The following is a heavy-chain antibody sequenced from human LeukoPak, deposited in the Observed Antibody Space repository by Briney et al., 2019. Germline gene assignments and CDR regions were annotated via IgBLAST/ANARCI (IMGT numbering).Heavy chain of an antibody. D-gene: IGHD3-10*01. J-gene: IGHJ4*02. CDR2: ISYDGSNK. CDR1: GFTFSSYG. Sequence: GGSLRLSCAASGFTFSSYGMHWVRQAPGKGLEWVAVISYDGSNKYYADSVKGRFTISRDNSKNTLYLQMDSLRAEDTAVYYCAKGKTTGGGPGYYFDYWGQGTLVTASS. CDR3: AKGKTTGGGPGYYFDY. V-gene: IGHV3-30*18.